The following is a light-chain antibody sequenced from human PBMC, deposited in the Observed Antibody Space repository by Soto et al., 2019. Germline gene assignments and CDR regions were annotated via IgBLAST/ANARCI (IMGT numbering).Light chain of an antibody. V-gene: IGLV1-40*01. CDR2: RNT. Sequence: QSVLTQPPSVSGAPGQRVTTSCTGSSSDIGAGYDVHWYQQLPGTAPKLLIYRNTNRPSGVPDRFSGSKSGTSASLAITGLQAEDEADYYCQSYDNSLSIYVFGTGTKVTVL. J-gene: IGLJ1*01. CDR1: SSDIGAGYD. CDR3: QSYDNSLSIYV.